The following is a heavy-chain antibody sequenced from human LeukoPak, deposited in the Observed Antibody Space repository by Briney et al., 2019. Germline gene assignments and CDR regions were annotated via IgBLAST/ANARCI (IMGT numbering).Heavy chain of an antibody. CDR3: AKDLERFGELIPNFDF. CDR2: VSASGFST. J-gene: IGHJ4*02. CDR1: GFAFSSYA. D-gene: IGHD3-10*01. V-gene: IGHV3-23*01. Sequence: PGGSLRLSCAASGFAFSSYAMSWVRQAPGKGLEWVSTVSASGFSTYYADPVKGRFTISRDNSKNTLYLQMNSLRAEDTAVYYCAKDLERFGELIPNFDFWGQGTLVTVSS.